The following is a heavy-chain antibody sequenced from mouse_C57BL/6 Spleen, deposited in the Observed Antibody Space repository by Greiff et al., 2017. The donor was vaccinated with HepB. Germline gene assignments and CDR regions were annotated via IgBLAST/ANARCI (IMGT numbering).Heavy chain of an antibody. D-gene: IGHD4-1*02. V-gene: IGHV1-4*01. J-gene: IGHJ3*01. CDR1: GYTFTSYT. Sequence: QVQLQQSGAELARPGASVKMSCKASGYTFTSYTMHWVKQRPGQGLEWIGYINPSSGYTKYNQKFKDKATLTADKSSSTAYMQLSSLTSEDSAVYYCARSLNWDAAWFAYWGQGTLVTVSA. CDR2: INPSSGYT. CDR3: ARSLNWDAAWFAY.